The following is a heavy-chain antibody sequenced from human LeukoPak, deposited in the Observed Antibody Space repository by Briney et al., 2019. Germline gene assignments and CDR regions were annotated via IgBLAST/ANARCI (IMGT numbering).Heavy chain of an antibody. J-gene: IGHJ4*02. CDR1: GGSISGYY. D-gene: IGHD6-13*01. V-gene: IGHV4-59*08. Sequence: SETLSLTCTVSGGSISGYYWSWVRQSPGKVLEWIGYISYSGTTNYNPSLKSRVTLSVDTSKNHFSPELTSVTAADTAVYYCARQNPAASGQGLDYWGQGTLVTVSS. CDR2: ISYSGTT. CDR3: ARQNPAASGQGLDY.